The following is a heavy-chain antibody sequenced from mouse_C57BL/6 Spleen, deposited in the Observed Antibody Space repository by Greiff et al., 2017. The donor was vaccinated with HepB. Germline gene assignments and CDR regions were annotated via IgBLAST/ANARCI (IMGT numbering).Heavy chain of an antibody. D-gene: IGHD2-2*01. CDR2: IWSGGST. Sequence: VKLQESGPGLVQPSQSLSITCTVSGFSLTSYGVHWVRQSPGKGLEWLGVIWSGGSTDYNAAFISRLSISKDNSKSQVFFKMNSLQADDTAIYYCARNPGYYFDDWGQGTTLTVSS. CDR1: GFSLTSYG. J-gene: IGHJ2*01. V-gene: IGHV2-2*01. CDR3: ARNPGYYFDD.